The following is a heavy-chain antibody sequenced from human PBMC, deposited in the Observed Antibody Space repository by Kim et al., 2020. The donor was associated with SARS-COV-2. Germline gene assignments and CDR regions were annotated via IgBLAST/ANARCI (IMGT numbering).Heavy chain of an antibody. D-gene: IGHD3-10*01. CDR3: ARGLGSGSYYGF. V-gene: IGHV4-34*13. Sequence: SSNPALNRRVTMSVDTPKNQFSLRLSSVTAADTAVYYCARGLGSGSYYGFWGQGTLVTVSS. J-gene: IGHJ4*02.